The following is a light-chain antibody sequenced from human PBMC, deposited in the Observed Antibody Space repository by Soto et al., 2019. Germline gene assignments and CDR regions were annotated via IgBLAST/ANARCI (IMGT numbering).Light chain of an antibody. CDR2: AAS. J-gene: IGKJ2*01. Sequence: DIQMTQSPSSLSASVGDRVTITCRASQYISRYLNWYQQKPGKAPKLLIYAASSLQSGVPSRFSGSGSGTDFTLTISSLQPEDFATYYCQQSYSNPPAYTFGQGTKLQI. CDR3: QQSYSNPPAYT. V-gene: IGKV1-39*01. CDR1: QYISRY.